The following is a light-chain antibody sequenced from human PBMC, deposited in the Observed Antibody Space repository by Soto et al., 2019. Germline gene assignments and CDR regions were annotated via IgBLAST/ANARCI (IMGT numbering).Light chain of an antibody. V-gene: IGLV1-47*01. Sequence: QSVLTQPPSASGTPGQTVTISCSGGWYNIGKNLGYWYQQFPGTAPKLLIYMTNQRPSGVPDRFSGSKSGSSASLAVSGFRSEDEAVYYCAAWDDSLRAWVFGGGTKVTVL. CDR3: AAWDDSLRAWV. CDR2: MTN. CDR1: WYNIGKNL. J-gene: IGLJ3*02.